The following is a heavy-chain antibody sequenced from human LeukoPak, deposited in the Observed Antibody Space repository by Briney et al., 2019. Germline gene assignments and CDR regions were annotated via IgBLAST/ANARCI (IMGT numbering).Heavy chain of an antibody. J-gene: IGHJ4*02. CDR3: ARSFGYSYGSDY. D-gene: IGHD5-18*01. CDR2: INNNGDST. V-gene: IGHV3-74*01. Sequence: INNNGDSTNYADSVKGRLTISRDNAKNTLYLQMNSLRAEDTAVYYCARSFGYSYGSDYWGRGTLVTVSS.